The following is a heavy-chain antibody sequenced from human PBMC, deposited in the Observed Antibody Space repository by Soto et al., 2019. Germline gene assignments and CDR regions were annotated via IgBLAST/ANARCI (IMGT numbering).Heavy chain of an antibody. D-gene: IGHD3-9*01. CDR3: ARSTLTGYYNPFDY. CDR2: INPNSGGT. CDR1: GYTFTGYY. J-gene: IGHJ4*02. Sequence: ASVKVSCKASGYTFTGYYMHWVRQAPGQGLEWMGWINPNSGGTNYAQKFQGRVTMTRDTSISTAYMELSRLRSDDTALYYCARSTLTGYYNPFDYWGQGTLVTVSS. V-gene: IGHV1-2*02.